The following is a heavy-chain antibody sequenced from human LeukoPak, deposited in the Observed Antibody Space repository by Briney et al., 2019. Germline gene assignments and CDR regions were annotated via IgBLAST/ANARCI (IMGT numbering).Heavy chain of an antibody. J-gene: IGHJ3*02. CDR1: GYTFTGYY. CDR2: INPNSGGT. D-gene: IGHD6-13*01. Sequence: ASVKVSCKASGYTFTGYYMHWVRQAPGQGLEWMGWINPNSGGTNYAQKFQGRVTMTRDTSISTAYMELSRLRSDDTAVYYCWAGGGTPWKSYSSSWYVDAFDIWGHGTMVTVSS. V-gene: IGHV1-2*02. CDR3: WAGGGTPWKSYSSSWYVDAFDI.